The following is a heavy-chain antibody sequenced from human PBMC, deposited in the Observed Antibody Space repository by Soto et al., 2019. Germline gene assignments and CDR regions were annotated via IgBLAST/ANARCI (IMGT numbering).Heavy chain of an antibody. CDR3: AKGGFTEDV. J-gene: IGHJ6*02. Sequence: PGGSLRLSCAASGFTFRSNAMTWVRQAPGKGLEWVSSISGSGGSTYYADSVKGRFTTSRDNSKNTLYLQMNSLRAEDTAVYYCAKGGFTEDVWGQGTTVTVSS. CDR2: ISGSGGST. D-gene: IGHD5-12*01. CDR1: GFTFRSNA. V-gene: IGHV3-23*01.